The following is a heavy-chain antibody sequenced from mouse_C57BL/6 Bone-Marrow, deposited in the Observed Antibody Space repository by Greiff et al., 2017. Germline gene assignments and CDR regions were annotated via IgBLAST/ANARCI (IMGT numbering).Heavy chain of an antibody. J-gene: IGHJ3*01. CDR3: AREGDYYGYDGAWCAY. Sequence: VKLMESEGGLVQPGSSMKLSCTASGFTFSDYYMAWVRQVPEKGLEWVANINYDGSSTYYLDSLKSRFIISRDNAKNILYLQMSSLKSEDTATYDCAREGDYYGYDGAWCAYWGQGTLVTVSA. CDR2: INYDGSST. D-gene: IGHD2-2*01. V-gene: IGHV5-16*01. CDR1: GFTFSDYY.